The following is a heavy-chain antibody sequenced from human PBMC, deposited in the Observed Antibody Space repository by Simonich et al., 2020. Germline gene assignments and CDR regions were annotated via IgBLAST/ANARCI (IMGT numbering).Heavy chain of an antibody. V-gene: IGHV3-21*01. CDR3: ARWIAVAGTGAYGMDV. D-gene: IGHD6-19*01. Sequence: EVQLVESGGGLVKPGGSLRLSCAASGFTFSSYSMNWVRQAPGKGLEWVSSISSSSSYIYYADAGKGQFTIAKDNAKNALYLQMNSLGAEDTAVYYCARWIAVAGTGAYGMDVWGQGTTVTVSS. J-gene: IGHJ6*02. CDR1: GFTFSSYS. CDR2: ISSSSSYI.